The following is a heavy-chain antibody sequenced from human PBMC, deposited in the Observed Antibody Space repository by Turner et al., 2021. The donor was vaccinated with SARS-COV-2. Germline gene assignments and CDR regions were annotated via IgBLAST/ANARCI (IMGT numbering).Heavy chain of an antibody. J-gene: IGHJ4*02. CDR3: ARDLFQDYGSGSYRLDN. Sequence: QVQMVESGGGVVQPGRSLRLSCAASGFTFSSYGMHWVRQAPGKGLEWVAVIWYNGSNKYYADSVKGRFTISRDNSKNTLYLQMNRLRAEDTAVYYCARDLFQDYGSGSYRLDNWGQGTLVTVSS. D-gene: IGHD3-10*01. CDR1: GFTFSSYG. CDR2: IWYNGSNK. V-gene: IGHV3-33*01.